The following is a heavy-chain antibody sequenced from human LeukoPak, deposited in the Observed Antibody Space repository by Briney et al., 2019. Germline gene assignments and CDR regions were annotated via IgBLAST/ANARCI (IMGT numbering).Heavy chain of an antibody. V-gene: IGHV4-59*01. CDR3: ARWSGYYPYYYYYYGMDV. J-gene: IGHJ6*02. CDR2: IYYSGST. Sequence: SETLSLTCTASGGSISSYYWSWIRQPPGKGLEWIGYIYYSGSTNYNPSLKSRVTISVDTSKNQFSLKLSSVTAADTAVYYCARWSGYYPYYYYYYGMDVWGQGTTVTVSS. CDR1: GGSISSYY. D-gene: IGHD3-3*01.